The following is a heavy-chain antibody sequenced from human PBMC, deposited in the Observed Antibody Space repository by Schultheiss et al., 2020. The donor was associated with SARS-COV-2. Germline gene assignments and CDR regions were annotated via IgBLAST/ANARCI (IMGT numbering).Heavy chain of an antibody. D-gene: IGHD3-10*01. CDR1: GFTFSSYA. Sequence: ESLKISCAASGFTFSSYAMHWVRQAPGKGLEWIGYIYYSGSTNYNPSLKSRVTISVDTSKNQFSLKLSSVTAADTAVYYCARGGRLWFGQGWFDPWGQGTLVTVSS. CDR2: IYYSGST. CDR3: ARGGRLWFGQGWFDP. J-gene: IGHJ5*02. V-gene: IGHV4-59*01.